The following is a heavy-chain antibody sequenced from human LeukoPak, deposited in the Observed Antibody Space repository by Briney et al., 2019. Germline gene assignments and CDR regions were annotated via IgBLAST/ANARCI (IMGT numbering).Heavy chain of an antibody. V-gene: IGHV1-24*01. Sequence: VASVKVSCKVSGYTLTELSTHWVRQAPGKGLEWMGGFDPEDGETIYAQKFQGRVTMTEDTSTDTAYMELSSLRSEDTAVYYCATGSKWLRPADYWGQGTLVTVSS. CDR2: FDPEDGET. D-gene: IGHD5-12*01. J-gene: IGHJ4*02. CDR1: GYTLTELS. CDR3: ATGSKWLRPADY.